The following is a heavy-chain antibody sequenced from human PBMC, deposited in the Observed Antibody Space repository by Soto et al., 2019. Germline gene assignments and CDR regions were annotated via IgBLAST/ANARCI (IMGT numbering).Heavy chain of an antibody. CDR1: GFTFSSYS. D-gene: IGHD3-22*01. CDR3: ARDFSVYDSSGYPASPLDY. Sequence: GGSLRLSCAASGFTFSSYSIHWVRQAPCKGLEWVAVISYDGINKYYADSVKGRFTISRDNSKNTLYLQMNSLRAEDTAVYYCARDFSVYDSSGYPASPLDYWGQGTLVTVSS. CDR2: ISYDGINK. V-gene: IGHV3-30*04. J-gene: IGHJ4*02.